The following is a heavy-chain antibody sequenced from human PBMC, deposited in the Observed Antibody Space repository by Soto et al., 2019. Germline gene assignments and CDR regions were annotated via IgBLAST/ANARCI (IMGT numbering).Heavy chain of an antibody. Sequence: EVHLVESGGGLVQPGGSLRLSCAASGFTVSSKYMSWVRQAPGKGLEWVSLIQNVGPTYYADSVKGRFTISRDTSENTVHLQMDTRRAEAPAVNYCRRAESLCKGGPCTGDPLAVWAKGTPATV. CDR3: RRAESLCKGGPCTGDPLAV. J-gene: IGHJ6*03. D-gene: IGHD2-15*01. V-gene: IGHV3-66*01. CDR2: IQNVGPT. CDR1: GFTVSSKY.